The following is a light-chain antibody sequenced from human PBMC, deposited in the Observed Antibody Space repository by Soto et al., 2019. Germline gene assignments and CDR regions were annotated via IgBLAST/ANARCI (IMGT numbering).Light chain of an antibody. CDR1: QGISSY. J-gene: IGKJ3*01. Sequence: DIQLTQSPSFLSASVGDRVTITCRASQGISSYLAWYQHKPGKAPKLLIYAASTVQSGVPSRFSGRGSGTEFTLTISGLQPEDCANYYCQQLNSYLFIFGPGTKVYIK. CDR3: QQLNSYLFI. V-gene: IGKV1-9*01. CDR2: AAS.